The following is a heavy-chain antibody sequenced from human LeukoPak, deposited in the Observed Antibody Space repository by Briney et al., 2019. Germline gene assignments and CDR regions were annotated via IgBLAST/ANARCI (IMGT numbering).Heavy chain of an antibody. CDR1: GGSISSYY. CDR2: IYYSGST. CDR3: ARRSYYYGSGSTFGY. J-gene: IGHJ4*02. Sequence: SETLSLTCTVSGGSISSYYWSWIRQPPGKGLEWIGYIYYSGSTNYNPSLKSRVTISVDTSKNQFSLKLSSVTAADTAVYYCARRSYYYGSGSTFGYWGQGTLVTVSS. D-gene: IGHD3-10*01. V-gene: IGHV4-59*12.